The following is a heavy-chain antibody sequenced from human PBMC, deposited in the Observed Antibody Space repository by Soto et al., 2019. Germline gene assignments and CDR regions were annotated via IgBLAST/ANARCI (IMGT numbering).Heavy chain of an antibody. Sequence: GGSLRLSCAASGFTFSSYAMHWFRQAPGKGLEWVAVISYDGSNKYYADSVKGRFTISRDNSKNTLYLQMNSLRAEDTAVYYCAKGGRLAYFDYWGQGTLVTVSS. CDR2: ISYDGSNK. J-gene: IGHJ4*02. D-gene: IGHD3-16*01. CDR1: GFTFSSYA. CDR3: AKGGRLAYFDY. V-gene: IGHV3-30-3*01.